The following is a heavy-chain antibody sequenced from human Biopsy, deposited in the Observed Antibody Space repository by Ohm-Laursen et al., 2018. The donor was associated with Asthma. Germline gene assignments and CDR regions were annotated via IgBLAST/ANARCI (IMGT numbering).Heavy chain of an antibody. V-gene: IGHV3-30*01. D-gene: IGHD1-1*01. CDR3: VRDGTDDAFDI. Sequence: SLRLSCSATGFSFSNFAIHWVRQAPGKGLEWVGVISKDASTQDYADSVKGRFTMARDNSKNTLDLQMNSLREEDTAVYYCVRDGTDDAFDIWGQETVVSVSS. CDR2: ISKDASTQ. J-gene: IGHJ3*02. CDR1: GFSFSNFA.